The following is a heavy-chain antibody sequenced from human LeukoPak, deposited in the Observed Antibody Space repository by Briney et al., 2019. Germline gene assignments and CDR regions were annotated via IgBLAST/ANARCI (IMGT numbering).Heavy chain of an antibody. CDR1: GFTFSSSG. CDR3: AKANFWSGPGWGYYYYMDV. CDR2: IRYDGSNK. V-gene: IGHV3-30*02. D-gene: IGHD3-3*01. J-gene: IGHJ6*03. Sequence: GGSLRLSCVASGFTFSSSGMHWVRQAPGKGLEWVAYIRYDGSNKYHADSVKGRFTISRDNSKNTLYLQMNSLRDEDTAVYHCAKANFWSGPGWGYYYYMDVWGKGTTVTVSS.